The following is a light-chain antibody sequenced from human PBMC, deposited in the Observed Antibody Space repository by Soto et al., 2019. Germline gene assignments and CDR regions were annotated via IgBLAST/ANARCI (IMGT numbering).Light chain of an antibody. Sequence: DIQMTQSPSSLSASVGDRVAITCRASQDISNFLNWYQQTPGKAPKLLTYDASDLETGVPSRFSGSGSGTDFTFTISNVQTEDTATYYCQQYDSLPFTFGPGTKVEIK. CDR1: QDISNF. J-gene: IGKJ3*01. CDR2: DAS. CDR3: QQYDSLPFT. V-gene: IGKV1-33*01.